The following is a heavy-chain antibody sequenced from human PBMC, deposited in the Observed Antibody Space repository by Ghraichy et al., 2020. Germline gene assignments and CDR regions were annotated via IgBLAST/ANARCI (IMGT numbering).Heavy chain of an antibody. CDR3: ARDLVLPDIVVVPTATDGFDY. V-gene: IGHV3-48*03. CDR1: GFTFSSYE. J-gene: IGHJ4*02. Sequence: LSLTCAASGFTFSSYEMNWVRQAPGKGLEWVSYITSSGGTMYYADSVKGRFTISRDNAKNSLYLQMNSLRAEETAVYYCARDLVLPDIVVVPTATDGFDYWGQGTLVTVSS. D-gene: IGHD2-2*01. CDR2: ITSSGGTM.